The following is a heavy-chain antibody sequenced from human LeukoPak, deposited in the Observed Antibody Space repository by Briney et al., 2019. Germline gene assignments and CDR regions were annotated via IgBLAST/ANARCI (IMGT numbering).Heavy chain of an antibody. V-gene: IGHV4-39*07. CDR2: IYYTGNT. D-gene: IGHD3-10*01. CDR3: TRDNRQGGLLWFGAHYFDY. Sequence: SETLSLTCSVSGDSITGYYWGWIRQPPGKGLEWIGNIYYTGNTYYNSSLKSRVTISLDTSKNQFSLKVISMTAADTAVYYCTRDNRQGGLLWFGAHYFDYWGQGTLVTVSS. CDR1: GDSITGYY. J-gene: IGHJ4*02.